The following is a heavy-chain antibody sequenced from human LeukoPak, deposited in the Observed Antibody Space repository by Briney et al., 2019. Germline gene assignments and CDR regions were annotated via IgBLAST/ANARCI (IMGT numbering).Heavy chain of an antibody. D-gene: IGHD1-26*01. CDR3: ARGPGVGATQFLSLYYFDY. CDR1: GGSFSGYY. CDR2: INHSGST. V-gene: IGHV4-34*01. J-gene: IGHJ4*02. Sequence: SETLSLTCAVYGGSFSGYYWSWIRQPPGKGLEWIGEINHSGSTNYNPSLKSRVTISVDTSKNQFSLKLSSVTAADTAVYYCARGPGVGATQFLSLYYFDYWGQGTLVTVSS.